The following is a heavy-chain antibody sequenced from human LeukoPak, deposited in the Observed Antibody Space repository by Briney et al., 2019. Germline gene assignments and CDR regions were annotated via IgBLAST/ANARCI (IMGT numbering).Heavy chain of an antibody. CDR1: GFTFSSYW. CDR3: ANLYYDFPF. CDR2: IENNDGTT. Sequence: GGSLRLSCAASGFTFSSYWMNWVRQAPGKGLEWVSSIENNDGTTYYADSMKGRFTISRDNSKHMVYLQMNSLRAEDTAMYYCANLYYDFPFWGQGTLVTVSS. V-gene: IGHV3-23*01. D-gene: IGHD3/OR15-3a*01. J-gene: IGHJ4*02.